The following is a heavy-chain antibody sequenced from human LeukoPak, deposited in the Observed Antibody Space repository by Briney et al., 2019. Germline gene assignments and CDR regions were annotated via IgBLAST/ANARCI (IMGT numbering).Heavy chain of an antibody. D-gene: IGHD2-2*01. CDR3: ARVRRDVVLVPAARGLDY. J-gene: IGHJ4*02. Sequence: PSETLSLTCTVSGGSISSGDYYWSWIRQPPGKGLERIGYIYYSGSTYYNPSLKSRVTISVDTSENQFSLKMSSVTAADTAVYYCARVRRDVVLVPAARGLDYWGQGTLVTVSS. CDR1: GGSISSGDYY. V-gene: IGHV4-30-4*01. CDR2: IYYSGST.